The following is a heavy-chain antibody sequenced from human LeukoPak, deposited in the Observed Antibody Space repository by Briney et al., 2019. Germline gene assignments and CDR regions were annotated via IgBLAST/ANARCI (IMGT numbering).Heavy chain of an antibody. CDR3: ARDQWLGDAFDI. V-gene: IGHV1-18*01. Sequence: ASVKVSCKASGYTFTSYGISWVRQAPGQGLEWMGWISAYNGNTNYAHKLQGRVTMTTDTSTSTAYMELRSLRSDDTAVYYCARDQWLGDAFDIWGQGTMVTVSA. D-gene: IGHD6-19*01. CDR2: ISAYNGNT. CDR1: GYTFTSYG. J-gene: IGHJ3*02.